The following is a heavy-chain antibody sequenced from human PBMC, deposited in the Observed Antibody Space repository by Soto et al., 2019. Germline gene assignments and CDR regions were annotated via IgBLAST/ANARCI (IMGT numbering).Heavy chain of an antibody. J-gene: IGHJ6*02. Sequence: SKTLSLTCALSGDSISSNSAALHWIRQSPSRGLEWLGRRYYRSKWYNDSAVSVKSRRTXRPETSKNQFSLPLNSLTPADTAXHHCARAPPPPITIFSVLTVDYSSGMHLCAHATSITVCS. CDR2: RYYRSKWYN. CDR3: ARAPPPPITIFSVLTVDYSSGMHL. V-gene: IGHV6-1*01. CDR1: GDSISSNSAA. D-gene: IGHD3-3*01.